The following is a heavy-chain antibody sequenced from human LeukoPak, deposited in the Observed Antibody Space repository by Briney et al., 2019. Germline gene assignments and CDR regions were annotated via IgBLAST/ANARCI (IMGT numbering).Heavy chain of an antibody. CDR2: IYYSGST. V-gene: IGHV4-39*07. CDR1: GGSISSSSYY. CDR3: ARDLNGDPLFDY. Sequence: PSETLSLTCTVSGGSISSSSYYWGWIRQPPGKGLEWIGSIYYSGSTYYNPSLKSRVTISVDTSKNQFSLKLSSVTAADTAVYYCARDLNGDPLFDYWGQGTLVTVSS. D-gene: IGHD3-10*01. J-gene: IGHJ4*02.